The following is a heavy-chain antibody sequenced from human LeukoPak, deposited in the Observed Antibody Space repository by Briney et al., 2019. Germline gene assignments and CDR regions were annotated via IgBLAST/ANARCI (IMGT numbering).Heavy chain of an antibody. D-gene: IGHD3-3*01. CDR3: ARASAPYDFWSGYGSYYYYYYMDV. CDR2: ISAYNGNT. Sequence: GASVKVSCKASGYTFTSYDISWVRQAPGQGLEWMGWISAYNGNTNYAQKLQGRVTMTTDTSTSTAYMELRSLRSDDTAVYYCARASAPYDFWSGYGSYYYYYYMDVWGKGTTVTVSS. J-gene: IGHJ6*03. V-gene: IGHV1-18*01. CDR1: GYTFTSYD.